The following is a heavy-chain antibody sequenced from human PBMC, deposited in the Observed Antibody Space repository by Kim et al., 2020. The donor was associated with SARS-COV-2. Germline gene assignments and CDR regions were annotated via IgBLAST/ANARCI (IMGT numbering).Heavy chain of an antibody. Sequence: KFQGRVTITADESTSTAYMELSSLRSEDTAVYYCARHSSGYSSKYNWFDPWGQGTLVTVSS. J-gene: IGHJ5*02. CDR3: ARHSSGYSSKYNWFDP. V-gene: IGHV1-69*01. D-gene: IGHD3-22*01.